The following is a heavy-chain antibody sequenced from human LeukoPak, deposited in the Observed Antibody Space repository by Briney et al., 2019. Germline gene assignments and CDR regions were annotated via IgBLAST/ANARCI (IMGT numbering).Heavy chain of an antibody. Sequence: GGSLRLSCAASGFSFSNYVMQWVRQVPGKGLEWVALIAHDGSNKYYADSVKGRFTISRDNSRSTLYLQMNSLKDTAVYSCARSFFQWNYGSCLDSWGQGTLVTVSS. CDR2: IAHDGSNK. CDR1: GFSFSNYV. V-gene: IGHV3-30*03. J-gene: IGHJ4*02. CDR3: ARSFFQWNYGSCLDS. D-gene: IGHD1-7*01.